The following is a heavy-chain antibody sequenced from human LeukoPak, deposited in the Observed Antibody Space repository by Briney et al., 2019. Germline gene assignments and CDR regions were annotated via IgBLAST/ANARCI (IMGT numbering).Heavy chain of an antibody. CDR3: ARDMYYYGSGSFDY. Sequence: SETLSLTCTVSGGSISSYYWGWIRQPPGKGLEWIGSIYYSGSTYYNPSLKSRVTISVGTSKNQFSLKLSSVTAADTAVYYCARDMYYYGSGSFDYWGQGTLVTVSS. CDR2: IYYSGST. D-gene: IGHD3-10*01. CDR1: GGSISSYY. V-gene: IGHV4-39*07. J-gene: IGHJ4*02.